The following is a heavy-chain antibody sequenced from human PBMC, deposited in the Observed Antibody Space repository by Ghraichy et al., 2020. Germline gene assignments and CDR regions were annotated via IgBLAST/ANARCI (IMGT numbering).Heavy chain of an antibody. J-gene: IGHJ4*01. D-gene: IGHD3-22*01. V-gene: IGHV3-11*06. CDR3: ARATYYYDSSGYYQYYFDY. Sequence: GESLNISCAASGFTFSDYYMSWIRQAPGKGLEWVSYISSSSSYTNYADSVKGRFTISRDNAKNSLYLQMNSLRAEDTAVYYCARATYYYDSSGYYQYYFDYWGHGTLVTVSS. CDR1: GFTFSDYY. CDR2: ISSSSSYT.